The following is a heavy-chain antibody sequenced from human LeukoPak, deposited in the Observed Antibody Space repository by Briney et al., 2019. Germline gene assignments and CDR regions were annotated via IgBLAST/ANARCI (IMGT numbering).Heavy chain of an antibody. Sequence: GGSLRLSCAASGFTFSSYTMSWVRQAPGKGLEWVSAISGSGGSTYYADSVKGRFTISRDNSKNTLYLQMNSLRAEDTAVYCCAKDQADGYPPRAFDIWGQGTMVTVSS. CDR3: AKDQADGYPPRAFDI. CDR1: GFTFSSYT. J-gene: IGHJ3*02. D-gene: IGHD5-18*01. CDR2: ISGSGGST. V-gene: IGHV3-23*01.